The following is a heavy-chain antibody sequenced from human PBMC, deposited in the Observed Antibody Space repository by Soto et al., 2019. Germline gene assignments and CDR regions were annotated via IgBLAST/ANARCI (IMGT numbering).Heavy chain of an antibody. Sequence: QVQLVESGGGVVQPGRSLRLSCAASGFTFSSCGMHWVRQAPGKGLEWVAVISYDGSNKYYADSVKGRFTISRDNSKNPLYLQMNSLRAEDTAVYYCAKLRYSSGWFDYWGQGTLVTVSS. D-gene: IGHD6-19*01. J-gene: IGHJ4*02. V-gene: IGHV3-30*18. CDR2: ISYDGSNK. CDR3: AKLRYSSGWFDY. CDR1: GFTFSSCG.